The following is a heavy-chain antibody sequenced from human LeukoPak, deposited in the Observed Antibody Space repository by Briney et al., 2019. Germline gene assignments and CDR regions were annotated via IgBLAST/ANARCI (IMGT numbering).Heavy chain of an antibody. Sequence: PGGSLRLSCAASGFTFSGSAMHWVRQASGKGLEWVGRIRSKANSYATAYAASVKGRFTISRDDSKNTAYLQMNSLKTEDTAVYYCTRHNYYGSGSYYNGDYRGQGTLVTVSS. V-gene: IGHV3-73*01. D-gene: IGHD3-10*01. CDR1: GFTFSGSA. J-gene: IGHJ4*02. CDR2: IRSKANSYAT. CDR3: TRHNYYGSGSYYNGDY.